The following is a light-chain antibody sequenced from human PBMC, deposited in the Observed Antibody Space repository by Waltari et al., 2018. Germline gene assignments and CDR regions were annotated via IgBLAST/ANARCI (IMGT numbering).Light chain of an antibody. V-gene: IGKV1-5*03. Sequence: DIQMTQSPSTLSASAGARVTITCRASQNINRWLAWYQQKPGKAPNLLIYKTSSLESGVPSRFSGSGSGTEFTLTIDTLQPDDFATYHCQQYKSYPWTFGQGTKVEI. CDR3: QQYKSYPWT. CDR2: KTS. CDR1: QNINRW. J-gene: IGKJ1*01.